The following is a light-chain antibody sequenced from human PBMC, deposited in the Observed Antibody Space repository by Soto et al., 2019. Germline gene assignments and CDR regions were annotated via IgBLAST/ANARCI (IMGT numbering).Light chain of an antibody. CDR1: RTNIGSNT. CDR3: GAWDDILNGYV. J-gene: IGLJ1*01. Sequence: QAVVTQPPSASGTPGQRVTISCSGGRTNIGSNTVNWDQQLPGAAPKVLIQNNNQRPSGVPDRFSGSKSGTSASLAISGLQSGDEADYYCGAWDDILNGYVFGFGTKLTVL. V-gene: IGLV1-44*01. CDR2: NNN.